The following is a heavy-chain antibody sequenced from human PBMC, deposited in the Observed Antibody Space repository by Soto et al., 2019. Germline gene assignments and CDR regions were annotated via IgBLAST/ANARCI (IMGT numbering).Heavy chain of an antibody. CDR1: GGSISSYY. V-gene: IGHV4-59*01. Sequence: PSETLSLTCTVSGGSISSYYWSWIRQPPGKGLEWIGYIYYSGSTNYNPSLKSRVTISVDTSKNQFSLKLSSVTAADTAVYYCAREGSGLQFFDYWGQGTLVTVSS. D-gene: IGHD4-4*01. CDR2: IYYSGST. J-gene: IGHJ4*02. CDR3: AREGSGLQFFDY.